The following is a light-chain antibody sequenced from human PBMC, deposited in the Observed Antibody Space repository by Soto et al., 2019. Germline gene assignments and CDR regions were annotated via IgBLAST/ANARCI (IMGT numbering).Light chain of an antibody. CDR3: CSYAGSSTYVV. CDR1: SSDVGSYNL. J-gene: IGLJ2*01. V-gene: IGLV2-23*02. CDR2: GVS. Sequence: QAASVSGSPGQSITISCTGTSSDVGSYNLVSWYQQHPGKAPKLMIYGVSKRPSGVSNRFSGSKSGNTASLTISGLQAEDEADYYCCSYAGSSTYVVFGGGTQLTVL.